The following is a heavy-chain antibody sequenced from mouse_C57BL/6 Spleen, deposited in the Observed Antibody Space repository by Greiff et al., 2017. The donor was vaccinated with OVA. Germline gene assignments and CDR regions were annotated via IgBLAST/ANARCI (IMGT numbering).Heavy chain of an antibody. CDR1: GYTFTDYE. J-gene: IGHJ2*01. CDR2: IDPETGGT. Sequence: QVQLKQSGAELVRPGASVTLSCKASGYTFTDYEMHWVKQTPVHGLEWIGAIDPETGGTAYNQKFKGKAILTADKSSSTAYMELRSLTSEDSAVYYCTTVVARGALYFDYWGQGTTLTVSS. CDR3: TTVVARGALYFDY. D-gene: IGHD1-1*01. V-gene: IGHV1-15*01.